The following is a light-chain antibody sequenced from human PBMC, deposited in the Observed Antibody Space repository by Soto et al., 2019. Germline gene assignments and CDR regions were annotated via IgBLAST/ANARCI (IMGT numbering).Light chain of an antibody. CDR1: SSDVGGSNY. Sequence: QSALIQPASVSGSPGQSITISCTGTSSDVGGSNYVSWYQHHPLRAPKLLMFEVSYRPSGVSNRFSGSKSGNTASLTISGLQAEDEADYYCSSYTSSNTLEVFGSGTRSPS. CDR2: EVS. J-gene: IGLJ1*01. CDR3: SSYTSSNTLEV. V-gene: IGLV2-14*01.